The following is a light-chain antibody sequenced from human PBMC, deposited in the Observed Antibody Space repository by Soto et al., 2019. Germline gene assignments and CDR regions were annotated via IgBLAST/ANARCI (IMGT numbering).Light chain of an antibody. CDR3: QQCGSSPWT. Sequence: EIVLTQSPGTLSLSPGEGATLSCRASQSVSSSYLAWYQQKPGQAPRLLIYGASSRATGIPDRFSGSASGTDFTLTISGLEPEDFAVYYCQQCGSSPWTFGQGTKLEIK. CDR1: QSVSSSY. V-gene: IGKV3-20*01. CDR2: GAS. J-gene: IGKJ2*01.